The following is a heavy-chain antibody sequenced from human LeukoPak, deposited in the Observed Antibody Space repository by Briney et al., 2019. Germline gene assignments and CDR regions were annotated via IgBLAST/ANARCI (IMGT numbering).Heavy chain of an antibody. CDR3: ARGSGYLETFDY. Sequence: PGGSLRLSCAASGFTFSNAWMSWVRQAPGKGLEWVSVISGSGDRTYYADSVKGRFTISRDNSRNTLYLQMNSLRAEDTAVYYCARGSGYLETFDYWGQGTLVTVSS. D-gene: IGHD3-22*01. V-gene: IGHV3-23*01. CDR2: ISGSGDRT. J-gene: IGHJ4*02. CDR1: GFTFSNAW.